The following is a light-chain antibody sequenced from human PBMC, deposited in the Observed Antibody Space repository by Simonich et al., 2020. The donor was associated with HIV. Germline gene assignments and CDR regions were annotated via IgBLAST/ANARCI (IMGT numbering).Light chain of an antibody. Sequence: QLVLTQSPSASASLGASVKLTCTLSSGHSSYAIAWPQQQPEKGPRYLMKLNSDGSHSKGDGIPDRFSGSSSGAERYLTISSLQSEDEADYYCQTWDTGIQVFGGGTKLTVL. CDR3: QTWDTGIQV. J-gene: IGLJ3*02. V-gene: IGLV4-69*01. CDR1: SGHSSYA. CDR2: LNSDGSH.